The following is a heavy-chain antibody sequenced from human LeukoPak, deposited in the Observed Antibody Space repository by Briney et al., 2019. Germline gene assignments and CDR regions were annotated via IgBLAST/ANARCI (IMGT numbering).Heavy chain of an antibody. D-gene: IGHD2-2*01. J-gene: IGHJ5*02. Sequence: SQTLSLTCAISGDSVSSNSVTWNWIRQSPSKGLEWLGRTYYRSTWYNDYAVSVRGRITVNPDTSKNQFSLHLNSVTPEDTAVYYCARRLTQYDCFDPWGQGILVTVSS. CDR2: TYYRSTWYN. CDR3: ARRLTQYDCFDP. CDR1: GDSVSSNSVT. V-gene: IGHV6-1*01.